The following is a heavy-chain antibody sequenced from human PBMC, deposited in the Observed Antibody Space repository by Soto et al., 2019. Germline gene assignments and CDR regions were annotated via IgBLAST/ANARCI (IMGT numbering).Heavy chain of an antibody. D-gene: IGHD6-13*01. CDR3: ARGSTGYSSSWYRY. V-gene: IGHV1-69*04. CDR1: GYTFTSYG. J-gene: IGHJ4*02. Sequence: SVKVSCKASGYTFTSYGISWVRQAPGQGLEWMGRIIPILGIANYAQKFQGRVTITADKSMSTAYMELSSLRSEDTAVYYCARGSTGYSSSWYRYWGQGTLVTVSS. CDR2: IIPILGIA.